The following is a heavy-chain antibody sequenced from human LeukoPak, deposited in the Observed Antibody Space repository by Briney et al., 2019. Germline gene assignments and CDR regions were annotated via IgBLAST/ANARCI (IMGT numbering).Heavy chain of an antibody. CDR2: IDQDGGAK. CDR3: ARGWALAGNPNWFDP. V-gene: IGHV3-7*01. D-gene: IGHD6-19*01. CDR1: GFKFNTYW. J-gene: IGHJ5*02. Sequence: GGSLRLSCAASGFKFNTYWMSWVRQAPGKGLEWVANIDQDGGAKFYVDSVKGRFTISRDNAKNSLHLQMNSLRAEDTAVYYCARGWALAGNPNWFDPWGQGTLVTVSS.